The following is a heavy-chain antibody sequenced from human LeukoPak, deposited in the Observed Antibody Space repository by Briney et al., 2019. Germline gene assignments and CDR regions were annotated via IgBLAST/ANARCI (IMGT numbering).Heavy chain of an antibody. CDR2: ISGSGAGT. D-gene: IGHD6-19*01. J-gene: IGHJ5*02. Sequence: GGSLRLSCAASGFTFSDYAMTWVRQAPGKGLQWVSGISGSGAGTYYGDSVKGRFIISRDNSKNTLYLQIDSLRAEDTAVYYCAKGASSGWLLYWFDPWGQGTLVTVSS. CDR3: AKGASSGWLLYWFDP. CDR1: GFTFSDYA. V-gene: IGHV3-23*01.